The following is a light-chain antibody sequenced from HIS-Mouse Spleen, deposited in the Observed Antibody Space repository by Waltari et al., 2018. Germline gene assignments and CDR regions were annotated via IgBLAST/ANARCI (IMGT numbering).Light chain of an antibody. CDR1: SSDVGGYNY. J-gene: IGLJ3*02. Sequence: QSALTQPASVSGSPGQSITIPFTGTSSDVGGYNYVSWYQQHPGKAPKLMIYDVSNRPSGVSNRFSGSKSGNTASLTISGLQAEDEADYYCSSYTSSSTWVFGGGTKLTVL. CDR2: DVS. CDR3: SSYTSSSTWV. V-gene: IGLV2-14*03.